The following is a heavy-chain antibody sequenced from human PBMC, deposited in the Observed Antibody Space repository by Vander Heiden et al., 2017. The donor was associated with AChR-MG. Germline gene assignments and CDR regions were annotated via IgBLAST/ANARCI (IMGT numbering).Heavy chain of an antibody. J-gene: IGHJ4*01. CDR2: ISGSGGST. D-gene: IGHD3-10*01. CDR3: ARRRSGSYLDY. CDR1: GFTFSSYA. Sequence: EVQLLESGGGLVQPGGSLRLSCAASGFTFSSYAMSWVRQAPGKGLEWVSAISGSGGSTYDADSVKGRFTISRDNSKNTLYMQMKRMRAEDTAVYYSARRRSGSYLDYWGHVSLVTVSS. V-gene: IGHV3-23*01.